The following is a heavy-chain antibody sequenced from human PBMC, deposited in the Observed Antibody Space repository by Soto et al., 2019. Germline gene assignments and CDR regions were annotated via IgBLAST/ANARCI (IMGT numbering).Heavy chain of an antibody. D-gene: IGHD3-22*01. CDR3: ARMWYFYDKGYFDL. Sequence: TLSLTCTVSGASINNNDYYWSWIRQTPGKGLEWIGYVYYSGTTDYIPSLKSRLSMSIDKSQNQFTLKLNSVTAADTATYYCARMWYFYDKGYFDLWGRGTLVTVS. V-gene: IGHV4-30-4*01. CDR1: GASINNNDYY. J-gene: IGHJ2*01. CDR2: VYYSGTT.